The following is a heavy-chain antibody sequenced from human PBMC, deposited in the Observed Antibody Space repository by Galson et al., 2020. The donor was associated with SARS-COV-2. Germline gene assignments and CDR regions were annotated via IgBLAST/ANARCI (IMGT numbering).Heavy chain of an antibody. V-gene: IGHV4-31*11. CDR2: IYYTGST. J-gene: IGHJ6*03. CDR3: SRTIQNPYYYMDV. CDR1: GGSIHSGGYY. Sequence: SETLSLTCAVSGGSIHSGGYYWSWIRQPPGKGLERLGCIYYTGSTYYNPSLKSGVSISVDTSKNQFSLELSSVTAADTAVYYCSRTIQNPYYYMDVWGKGTMVTISS.